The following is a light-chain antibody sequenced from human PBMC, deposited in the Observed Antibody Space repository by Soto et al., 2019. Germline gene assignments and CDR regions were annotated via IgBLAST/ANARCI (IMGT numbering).Light chain of an antibody. Sequence: DNQMTQSPSTLSASVGDRVTITCRASWSVNIWLAGYQQKPGKAPQLLIYDTSTLKSGAPSRFSGSGSGTEFTLTISSLQPDDFATYYCQQYENYPLTFGGGTKVDIK. V-gene: IGKV1-5*01. CDR2: DTS. CDR1: WSVNIW. CDR3: QQYENYPLT. J-gene: IGKJ4*01.